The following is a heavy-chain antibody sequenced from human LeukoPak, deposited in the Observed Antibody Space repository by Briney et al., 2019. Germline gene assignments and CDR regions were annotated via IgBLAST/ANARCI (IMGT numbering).Heavy chain of an antibody. CDR2: IIHSGGT. Sequence: SETLSLTCAVSGGSFIGYSYTWIRQPPGKGLEWIGEIIHSGGTSYNPSLKSRLTISVDTSRKQFSLKLTSVTAADTALYFCARGPLAFRRVAGIFSWGRGTQVTVSS. CDR3: ARGPLAFRRVAGIFS. J-gene: IGHJ5*02. V-gene: IGHV4-34*01. CDR1: GGSFIGYS. D-gene: IGHD6-19*01.